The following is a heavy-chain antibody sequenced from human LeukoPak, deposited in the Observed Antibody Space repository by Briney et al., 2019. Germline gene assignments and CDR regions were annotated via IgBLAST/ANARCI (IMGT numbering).Heavy chain of an antibody. CDR3: ARDRGGSSWSPTEFDP. V-gene: IGHV1-2*04. CDR1: GYTFTGYY. D-gene: IGHD6-13*01. Sequence: ASVKVSCKASGYTFTGYYMHWVRLAPGQGLEWMGWINPNSGGTNYAQKFQGWVTMTRDTSISTAYMELSRLRSDDTAVYYCARDRGGSSWSPTEFDPWGQGTLVTVSS. J-gene: IGHJ5*02. CDR2: INPNSGGT.